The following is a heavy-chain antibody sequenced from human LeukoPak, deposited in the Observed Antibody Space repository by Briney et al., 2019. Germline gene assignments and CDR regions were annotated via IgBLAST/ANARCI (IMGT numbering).Heavy chain of an antibody. CDR1: GFTFSDYY. J-gene: IGHJ3*02. D-gene: IGHD1-26*01. V-gene: IGHV3-11*04. Sequence: GGSLRLSCAASGFTFSDYYMSWIRQAPGKGLEWVSYISSSGSTIYYADSVKGRFTISRDNAKNSLYLQMNSLRAEDTAVYYCAIQDPGGMGATEDDAFDIWGQGTMVTVSS. CDR2: ISSSGSTI. CDR3: AIQDPGGMGATEDDAFDI.